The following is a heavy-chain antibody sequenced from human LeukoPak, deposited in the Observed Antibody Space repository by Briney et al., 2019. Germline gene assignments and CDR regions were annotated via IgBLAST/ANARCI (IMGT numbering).Heavy chain of an antibody. CDR3: ARDRGGGHMDV. Sequence: GGSLRLSCAASGFTFDDHGMSWVRQVPGKGLEWVCGIKWNGDSTGYVDSVKGRFTISRENAKNSLYLQMNSLRAGDTAVYYCARDRGGGHMDVWGKGTTVTISS. V-gene: IGHV3-20*04. D-gene: IGHD2-15*01. J-gene: IGHJ6*03. CDR1: GFTFDDHG. CDR2: IKWNGDST.